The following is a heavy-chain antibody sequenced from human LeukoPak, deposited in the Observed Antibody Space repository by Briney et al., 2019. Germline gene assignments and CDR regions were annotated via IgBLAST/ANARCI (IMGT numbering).Heavy chain of an antibody. CDR3: AKDRCSNGIGCYYYYMDV. CDR2: IQYDGSNQ. Sequence: PGGSLRPSCAASGFTFSSYGMHWVRQAPGKGLEWVAYIQYDGSNQQYADSVKGRFSISRDNSKNILYLQMNSLRAEDTAVYYCAKDRCSNGIGCYYYYMDVWGKGTTVTISS. V-gene: IGHV3-30*02. J-gene: IGHJ6*03. CDR1: GFTFSSYG. D-gene: IGHD2-8*01.